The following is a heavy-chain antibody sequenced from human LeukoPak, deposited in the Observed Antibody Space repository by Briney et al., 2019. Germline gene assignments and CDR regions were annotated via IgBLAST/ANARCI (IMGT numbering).Heavy chain of an antibody. CDR1: GGSISSYY. CDR2: SYYSGST. Sequence: PSETLSLTCTVSGGSISSYYWSWIRQPPGKGLEWIGYSYYSGSTTPHPSLKSRVTISVDTSKNQFSLRLRSVTATDTAVYYCARLGGSGSLDYWGQGTLVTVSS. J-gene: IGHJ4*02. V-gene: IGHV4-59*08. D-gene: IGHD3-3*01. CDR3: ARLGGSGSLDY.